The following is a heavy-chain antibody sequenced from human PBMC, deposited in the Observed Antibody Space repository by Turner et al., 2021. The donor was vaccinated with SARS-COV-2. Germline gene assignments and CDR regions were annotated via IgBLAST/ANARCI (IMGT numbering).Heavy chain of an antibody. Sequence: QVQLQQWGAGLFKPSETLSLTCAVSGGSLSGYYWSWIRQPPGKGLEWIGEINHSGYTNYNPSLKSRVTISVDTSKNQISLKLNSVTAADTALYYCARVDRVSTNYFDPWGQGTLVTVSS. D-gene: IGHD5-12*01. CDR2: INHSGYT. J-gene: IGHJ5*02. V-gene: IGHV4-34*02. CDR3: ARVDRVSTNYFDP. CDR1: GGSLSGYY.